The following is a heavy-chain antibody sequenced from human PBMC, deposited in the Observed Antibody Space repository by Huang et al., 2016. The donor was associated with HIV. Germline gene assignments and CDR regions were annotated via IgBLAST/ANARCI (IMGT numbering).Heavy chain of an antibody. V-gene: IGHV1-8*01. Sequence: QVQLVQSGAEVKKPGASVKVSCKASGYTFSNYDINWVRQAPGQGLEWMGWMNPNSGNTGYARKCQGRVTMTRSTSISTAYMELSRLRFEDTAVYYCATLPPVNYGHSGGRVRDYWGQGSLVTVSS. J-gene: IGHJ4*02. CDR1: GYTFSNYD. D-gene: IGHD5-12*01. CDR2: MNPNSGNT. CDR3: ATLPPVNYGHSGGRVRDY.